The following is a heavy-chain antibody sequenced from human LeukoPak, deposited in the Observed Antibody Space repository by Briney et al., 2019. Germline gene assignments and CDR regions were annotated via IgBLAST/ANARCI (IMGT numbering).Heavy chain of an antibody. J-gene: IGHJ4*02. V-gene: IGHV3-64D*09. Sequence: GGSLRLSCSASGFTFSSYAMHWVRQAPGKGLEYVSAISTNGGSTYCADSVKGRFTISRDNSKNTLYLQMSSLRAEDTAVYYCVKGYCGGGSCFSRTMYYFDYWGQGTLVTVSS. CDR3: VKGYCGGGSCFSRTMYYFDY. CDR1: GFTFSSYA. D-gene: IGHD2-15*01. CDR2: ISTNGGST.